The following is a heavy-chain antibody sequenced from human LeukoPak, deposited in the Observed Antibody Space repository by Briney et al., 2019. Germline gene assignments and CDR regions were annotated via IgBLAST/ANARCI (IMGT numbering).Heavy chain of an antibody. CDR1: GGSISSSSYY. V-gene: IGHV4-39*01. D-gene: IGHD4-17*01. CDR2: IYYSGST. J-gene: IGHJ3*02. Sequence: KPSETLSLTCTVSGGSISSSSYYWGWIRQPPGKGLGWIGSIYYSGSTYYNPSLKSRVTISVDTSKNQFSLKLSSVTAADTAVYYCARYLNYADYTAAFDIWGQGTVVTVSS. CDR3: ARYLNYADYTAAFDI.